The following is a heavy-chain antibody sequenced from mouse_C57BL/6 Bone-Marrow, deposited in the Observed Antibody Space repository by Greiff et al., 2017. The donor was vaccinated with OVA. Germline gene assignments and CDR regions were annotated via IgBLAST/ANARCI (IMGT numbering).Heavy chain of an antibody. CDR3: ARRAQAPFDY. V-gene: IGHV1-52*01. J-gene: IGHJ2*01. Sequence: VQLQQPGAELVKPGASVKVSCKASGYTFTSYWMHWVKQRPIQGLEWIGNIDPSDSETHYNQKFKDKATLTVDKSSSTAYMQLSSLTSEDSAVYYCARRAQAPFDYWGQGTTLTVSS. CDR1: GYTFTSYW. D-gene: IGHD3-2*02. CDR2: IDPSDSET.